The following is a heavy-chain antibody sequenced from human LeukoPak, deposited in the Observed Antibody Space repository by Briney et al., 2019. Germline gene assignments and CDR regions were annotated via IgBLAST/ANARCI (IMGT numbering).Heavy chain of an antibody. J-gene: IGHJ4*02. CDR1: GFTFSSYA. CDR3: ARVGSSSSKGYFDY. Sequence: GGSLRLSCVASGFTFSSYAMHCVRQAPGRGLECVSAISSNGGSTYYANSVKGRFTISRDNSKNTPYLQMGSLRAEDMAVYYCARVGSSSSKGYFDYWGQGALVTVSS. D-gene: IGHD6-6*01. V-gene: IGHV3-64*01. CDR2: ISSNGGST.